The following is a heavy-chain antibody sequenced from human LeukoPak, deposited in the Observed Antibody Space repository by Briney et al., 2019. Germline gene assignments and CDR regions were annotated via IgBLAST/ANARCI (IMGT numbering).Heavy chain of an antibody. D-gene: IGHD5/OR15-5a*01. CDR1: GFTFSAYW. Sequence: GGSLRLSCVASGFTFSAYWMHWVRQAPGKGLVWVSRINSDGSTTNYADSVKGRFTISRDNAENTLFLQLNSLSADDTAVYYCARDLHAWGKGTTVTVSS. CDR3: ARDLHA. CDR2: INSDGSTT. J-gene: IGHJ6*04. V-gene: IGHV3-74*01.